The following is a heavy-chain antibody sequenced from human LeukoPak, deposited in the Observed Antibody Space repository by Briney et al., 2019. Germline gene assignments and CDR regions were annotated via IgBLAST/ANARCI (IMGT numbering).Heavy chain of an antibody. D-gene: IGHD3-10*01. CDR2: THPSSGGT. CDR3: ARMTHGSGASYSHFDY. Sequence: ASVKISCKASGYTFTNFYMHWVRQAPGQGLEWMGWTHPSSGGTRYGERFHGRVTMTRDMSTSTAYMELSSLTSDDTAVYYCARMTHGSGASYSHFDYWSQGTLVTVSS. J-gene: IGHJ4*02. CDR1: GYTFTNFY. V-gene: IGHV1-2*02.